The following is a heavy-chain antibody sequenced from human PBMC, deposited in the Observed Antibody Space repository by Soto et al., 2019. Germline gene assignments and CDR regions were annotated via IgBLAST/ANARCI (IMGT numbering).Heavy chain of an antibody. CDR2: NYHSGGT. D-gene: IGHD3-10*01. CDR1: GYSISSGHY. CDR3: AIERGSGHLYD. Sequence: PSETLSLTCVVSGYSISSGHYCGWFRQPPGKGLEWIGNNYHSGGTNYNPSLKSRVTLSVDTSKNQFSLKMSSVTAADTAVYYCAIERGSGHLYDWGQGTLVTVSS. V-gene: IGHV4-38-2*02. J-gene: IGHJ4*02.